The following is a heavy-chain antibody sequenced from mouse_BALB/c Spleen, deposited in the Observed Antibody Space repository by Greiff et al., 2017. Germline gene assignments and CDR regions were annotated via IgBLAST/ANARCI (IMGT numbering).Heavy chain of an antibody. CDR2: IDPNSGGT. D-gene: IGHD2-1*01. Sequence: QVKLQQPGAELVKSGASVKLSCKASGYIFTSYWLHRLKQRPGRGLEWIGRIDPNSGGTKYNEKFKSKATLAVDKPSSTAYMQLSSLTSEDSAVYYGTRGVYCNYVGWYFEVWGAGTTVTVSS. V-gene: IGHV1-62-3*01. J-gene: IGHJ1*01. CDR1: GYIFTSYW. CDR3: TRGVYCNYVGWYFEV.